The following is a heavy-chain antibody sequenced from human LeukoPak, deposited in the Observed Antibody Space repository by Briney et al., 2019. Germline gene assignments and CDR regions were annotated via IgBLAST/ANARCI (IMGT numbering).Heavy chain of an antibody. J-gene: IGHJ6*03. CDR3: AKVMPPGRIRFYSYYMDV. Sequence: GGSLRLSCAASGCSFSGYGMHWVRQAPGKGLEWVAFIRYDGSNEYYADSVKGRFTISRDKSKNTLSLQMNGLGVEDTAVYYCAKVMPPGRIRFYSYYMDVWGKGTTVTVS. CDR1: GCSFSGYG. CDR2: IRYDGSNE. V-gene: IGHV3-30*02. D-gene: IGHD2-15*01.